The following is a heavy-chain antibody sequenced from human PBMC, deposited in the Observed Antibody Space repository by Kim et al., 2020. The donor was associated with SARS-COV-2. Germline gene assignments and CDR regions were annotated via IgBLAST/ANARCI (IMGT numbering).Heavy chain of an antibody. J-gene: IGHJ6*02. CDR3: ASVPDCSGGSCYGDYYGMDV. V-gene: IGHV1-3*01. Sequence: ASVKVSCKASGYTFTSYAMHWVRQAPGQRLEWMGWINAGNGNTKYSQKFQGRVTITRDTSASTAYMELSSLRSEDTAVYYCASVPDCSGGSCYGDYYGMDVWGQGTTVTVSS. D-gene: IGHD2-15*01. CDR1: GYTFTSYA. CDR2: INAGNGNT.